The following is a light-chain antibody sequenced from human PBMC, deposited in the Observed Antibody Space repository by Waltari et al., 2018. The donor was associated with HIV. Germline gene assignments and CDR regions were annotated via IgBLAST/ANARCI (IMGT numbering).Light chain of an antibody. V-gene: IGLV3-21*02. Sequence: SYVLTQSPSVSVALGQTASIACGGNNIGSKSVHWYQQKPGPAPALVIYDARDRPSRIPERILGLNLGQQATLSIGRVEAGDEADYYCQVWESSSDHVVIGGGTKLTV. CDR1: NIGSKS. J-gene: IGLJ2*01. CDR3: QVWESSSDHVV. CDR2: DAR.